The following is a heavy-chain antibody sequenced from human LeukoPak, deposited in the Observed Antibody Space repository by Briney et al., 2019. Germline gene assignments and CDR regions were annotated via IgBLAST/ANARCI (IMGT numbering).Heavy chain of an antibody. Sequence: KPSETLSLTCTVSGGSVSRNSDYWGWIRQPPGKGLEWIGSIYYGGSTYYNPSLKSRVTISVDRSKNQFSLKLSSVTAADTAVYYCARDRRGSSQSWGYFDYWGQGTLVTVSS. D-gene: IGHD2-2*01. CDR3: ARDRRGSSQSWGYFDY. CDR1: GGSVSRNSDY. J-gene: IGHJ4*02. V-gene: IGHV4-39*07. CDR2: IYYGGST.